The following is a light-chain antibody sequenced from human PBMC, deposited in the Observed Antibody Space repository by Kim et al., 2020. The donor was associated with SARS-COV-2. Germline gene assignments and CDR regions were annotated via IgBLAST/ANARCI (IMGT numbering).Light chain of an antibody. Sequence: NFMLTQPHSVSESPGKTVTISCTRSSGSIASNYVQWYQQRPGSAPTTVIYEDKERPAGVPDRFSGSIDSSSNSASLTISGLKTGDEADYYCQSYDSSNWVFGGGTQLTVL. V-gene: IGLV6-57*04. CDR3: QSYDSSNWV. J-gene: IGLJ3*02. CDR2: EDK. CDR1: SGSIASNY.